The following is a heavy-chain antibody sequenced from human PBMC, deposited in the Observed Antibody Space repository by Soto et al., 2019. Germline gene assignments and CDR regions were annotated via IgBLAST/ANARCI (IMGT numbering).Heavy chain of an antibody. CDR1: GGSISSGGYY. J-gene: IGHJ6*02. Sequence: QVQLQESGPGLVKPLQTLSLTCTVSGGSISSGGYYWSWIRQHPGKGLEWIGYIYYSGSTYYNPSLTSRVTISVDTSKNQFSLKLSSVTAADTAVYYCARDGLQSGYGMDVWGQGTTVTVSS. V-gene: IGHV4-31*03. CDR3: ARDGLQSGYGMDV. CDR2: IYYSGST. D-gene: IGHD2-15*01.